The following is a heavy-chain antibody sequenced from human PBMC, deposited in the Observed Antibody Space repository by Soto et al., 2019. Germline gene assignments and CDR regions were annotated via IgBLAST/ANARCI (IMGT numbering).Heavy chain of an antibody. Sequence: SETRPLTGVVSGGSISSGGSSGSWFRQPPGKGLDWIGYIYHSGGTSYNPSLKSRVTISVDRSKNQFSPKLSSVTAPDTAVYYCAITASYDSTGYFDDWGQGTRDTVSP. CDR2: IYHSGGT. J-gene: IGHJ4*02. CDR3: AITASYDSTGYFDD. CDR1: GGSISSGGSS. V-gene: IGHV4-30-2*01. D-gene: IGHD3-22*01.